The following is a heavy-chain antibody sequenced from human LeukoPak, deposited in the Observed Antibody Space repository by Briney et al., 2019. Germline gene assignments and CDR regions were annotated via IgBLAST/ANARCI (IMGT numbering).Heavy chain of an antibody. J-gene: IGHJ6*02. CDR3: AKDAKSGMDV. V-gene: IGHV3-53*01. CDR2: LYNAGST. CDR1: GFIVSNNY. Sequence: GGSLRLSCVASGFIVSNNYMSWVRQAPGKGLEWVSVLYNAGSTYYADSVKGRFTISRDNSKNTLYLQMYSLRAEDTAVYYCAKDAKSGMDVWGQGTTVTVSS.